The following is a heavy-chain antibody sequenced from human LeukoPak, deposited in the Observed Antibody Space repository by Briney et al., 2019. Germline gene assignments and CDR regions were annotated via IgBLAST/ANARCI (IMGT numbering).Heavy chain of an antibody. CDR2: IVPIFGTA. CDR3: ARLTYYYGSGSYFYFDY. D-gene: IGHD3-10*01. J-gene: IGHJ4*02. CDR1: GGTLSSYA. V-gene: IGHV1-69*13. Sequence: ASVKVSCKASGGTLSSYAISWVRQAPGQGLEWMGGIVPIFGTANYAQKFQGRVTITADESTSTAYMELSSLRSEDTAVYYCARLTYYYGSGSYFYFDYWGQGTLVTVSS.